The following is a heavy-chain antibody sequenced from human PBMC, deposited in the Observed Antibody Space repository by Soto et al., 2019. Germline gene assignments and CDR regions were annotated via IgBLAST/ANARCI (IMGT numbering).Heavy chain of an antibody. D-gene: IGHD2-8*01. CDR2: ISSNGRST. J-gene: IGHJ4*02. V-gene: IGHV3-64*01. CDR1: GVTFSTYA. Sequence: GGSLRLSCATSGVTFSTYALHWVRQAPGEGLEYVSAISSNGRSTYYANSVKGRFTISRDNSKNTLYLQMDSLRAEDMAVYYCARDRCTNGVCYAPSDYWGQGTLVTVSS. CDR3: ARDRCTNGVCYAPSDY.